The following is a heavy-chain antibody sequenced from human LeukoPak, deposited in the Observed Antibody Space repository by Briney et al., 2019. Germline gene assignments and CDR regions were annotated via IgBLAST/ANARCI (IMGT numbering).Heavy chain of an antibody. CDR3: ARQSYTAYYYYGMDV. D-gene: IGHD3-10*01. CDR2: LYYSGNT. Sequence: SETLSLTCTVSGGSISSGSYWWSWIRQHPEKGLECIGYLYYSGNTYYNPSLKSRVTISVDTSKNQFSLRLSSVTAADTAVYYCARQSYTAYYYYGMDVWGQGTTVTVSS. V-gene: IGHV4-30-4*08. J-gene: IGHJ6*02. CDR1: GGSISSGSYW.